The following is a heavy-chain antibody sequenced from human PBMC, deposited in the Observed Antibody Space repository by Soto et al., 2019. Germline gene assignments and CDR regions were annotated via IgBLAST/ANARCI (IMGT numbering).Heavy chain of an antibody. CDR1: GGSSNSSNW. CDR2: MYDSGTT. CDR3: ARKGLRFGVVPRGGLAP. D-gene: IGHD3-3*01. J-gene: IGHJ5*02. Sequence: SETLSLTCAVSGGSSNSSNWWNWVRETTGKGLEWMGEMYDSGTTHSNPPLNTRVTISLDKSTYQFSLMLTSLTAAHPAVSSCARKGLRFGVVPRGGLAPWGQGSQGTVSA. V-gene: IGHV4-4*02.